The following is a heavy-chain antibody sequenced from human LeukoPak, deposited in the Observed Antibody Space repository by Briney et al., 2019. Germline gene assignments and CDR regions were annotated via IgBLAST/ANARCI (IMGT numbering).Heavy chain of an antibody. D-gene: IGHD3-22*01. CDR3: AGTDDRSRGDY. Sequence: GGSLRLSCAASGFTVSSNYMSCVRQAPGKGLEWVSVIYSGGSTYYADSVKGRFTISRHNSKNTLYLQMNSLRAEDTAVYYCAGTDDRSRGDYWGQGTLVTVSS. V-gene: IGHV3-53*04. CDR1: GFTVSSNY. CDR2: IYSGGST. J-gene: IGHJ4*02.